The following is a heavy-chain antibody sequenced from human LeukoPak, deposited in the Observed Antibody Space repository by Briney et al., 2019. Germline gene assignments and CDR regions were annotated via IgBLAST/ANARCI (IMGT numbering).Heavy chain of an antibody. CDR3: ARDVGGYSSSWYDY. CDR2: SNPNSGGR. Sequence: ASVKVSCKASGYTFTGYYMHWVRQAPGQGLEWMGWSNPNSGGRNYAQKFQGRVTMTRDTSISTAYMELSRLRSDDTAVYYCARDVGGYSSSWYDYWGQGTLVTVSS. V-gene: IGHV1-2*02. J-gene: IGHJ4*02. CDR1: GYTFTGYY. D-gene: IGHD6-13*01.